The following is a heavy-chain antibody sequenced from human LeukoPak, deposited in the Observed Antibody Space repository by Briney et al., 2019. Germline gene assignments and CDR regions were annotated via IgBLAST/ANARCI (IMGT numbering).Heavy chain of an antibody. J-gene: IGHJ4*02. CDR1: GFTFSTYA. V-gene: IGHV3-23*01. CDR3: VKDRCDRATCPEV. Sequence: GGSLRLSCAAAGFTFSTYAMSWVRQAPGEGLEWVSGISNNGDSAYYADSVKGRFTISRDNPKNTLHLQMSSLRAEDTALYYCVKDRCDRATCPEVWGQGTLVTVSS. CDR2: ISNNGDSA. D-gene: IGHD2-21*01.